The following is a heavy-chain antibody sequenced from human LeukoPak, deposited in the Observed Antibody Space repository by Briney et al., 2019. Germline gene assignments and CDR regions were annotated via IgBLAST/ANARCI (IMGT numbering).Heavy chain of an antibody. CDR1: GFTFSSYW. D-gene: IGHD1-26*01. CDR2: IRQDGSEK. Sequence: AGGSLRLSCAASGFTFSSYWMTWVRQTPGKGLEWVANIRQDGSEKYSVDSVKGRFTISRDNAKNSLYLQMNSLRAEDTAVYYCARDIGSPFAFDIWGQGTMVTVSS. V-gene: IGHV3-7*01. CDR3: ARDIGSPFAFDI. J-gene: IGHJ3*02.